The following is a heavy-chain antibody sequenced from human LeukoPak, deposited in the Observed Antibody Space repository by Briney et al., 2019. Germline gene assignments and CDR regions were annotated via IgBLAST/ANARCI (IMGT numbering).Heavy chain of an antibody. Sequence: PSQTLSLTCTVSGGSISSGSYYWSWIRQPAGKGLEWIGRIYTSGSTNYNPSLKSRVTISVDTSKNQFSLKLSSVTAADTAVYYCARGRVITIFGVVDYYYYYMDVWGKGTTVTVSS. D-gene: IGHD3-3*01. J-gene: IGHJ6*03. CDR2: IYTSGST. CDR1: GGSISSGSYY. V-gene: IGHV4-61*02. CDR3: ARGRVITIFGVVDYYYYYMDV.